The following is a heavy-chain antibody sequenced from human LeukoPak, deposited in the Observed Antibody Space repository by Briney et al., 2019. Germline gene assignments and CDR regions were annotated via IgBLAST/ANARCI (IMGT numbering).Heavy chain of an antibody. V-gene: IGHV3-30*18. J-gene: IGHJ4*02. CDR1: GFTFSTYG. CDR3: AKTPRYRAARQSHFDY. CDR2: IEYDGSNI. D-gene: IGHD6-6*01. Sequence: GRSLRLSCAASGFTFSTYGTHWVRQAPGKGLEWVAVIEYDGSNIHYTDSVKGRFTISRDNSKKTLYLQMNSLRAEDTAVYYCAKTPRYRAARQSHFDYWGQGTLVTVSS.